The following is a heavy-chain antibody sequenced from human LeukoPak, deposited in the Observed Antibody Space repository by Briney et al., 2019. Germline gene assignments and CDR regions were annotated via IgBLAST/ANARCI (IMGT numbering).Heavy chain of an antibody. D-gene: IGHD1-26*01. Sequence: SETLSLTCTVSGGSISSYYWSWIRQPPGKGLEWIGHIYASGSTNYNPSLKSRVTISVDTSKNQFSLKLSSVTAADTAVYYCARDNRYSGSYSDYWGQGTLVTVSS. J-gene: IGHJ4*02. CDR2: IYASGST. CDR3: ARDNRYSGSYSDY. CDR1: GGSISSYY. V-gene: IGHV4-59*12.